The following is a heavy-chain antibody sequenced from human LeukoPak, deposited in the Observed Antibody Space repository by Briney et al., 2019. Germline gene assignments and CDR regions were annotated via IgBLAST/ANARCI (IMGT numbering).Heavy chain of an antibody. J-gene: IGHJ4*02. D-gene: IGHD5-18*01. CDR2: IYSGGST. V-gene: IGHV3-53*01. CDR3: ATHPGDTSYGLDY. Sequence: GGSLRLSCAASGFTVSSNYMSWVRQAPGKGLEWVSVIYSGGSTYYADSVKGRFTISRDNSKNTLYLQMNSLRAEDTAVYYCATHPGDTSYGLDYWGQGTLVTVSS. CDR1: GFTVSSNY.